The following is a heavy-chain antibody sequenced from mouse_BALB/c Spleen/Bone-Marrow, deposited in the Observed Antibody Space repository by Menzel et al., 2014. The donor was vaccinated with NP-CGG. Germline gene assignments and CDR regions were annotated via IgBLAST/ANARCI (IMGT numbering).Heavy chain of an antibody. CDR3: ARDKGSVFFDY. V-gene: IGHV7-3*02. D-gene: IGHD1-3*01. CDR1: GFTFTDYY. J-gene: IGHJ2*01. CDR2: IRNKANGYTT. Sequence: EVKVVESGGGLVQPGGSLRLSCATSGFTFTDYYMNWVRQPPGKALEWLGFIRNKANGYTTEYSTSVKGRFTISRDNSQSILYLQMNTLRGEDSAPYYCARDKGSVFFDYWGQGTTLTVSS.